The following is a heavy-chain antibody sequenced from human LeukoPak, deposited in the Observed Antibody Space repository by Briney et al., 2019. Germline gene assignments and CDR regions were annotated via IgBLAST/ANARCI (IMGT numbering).Heavy chain of an antibody. CDR2: ISSSSSYI. D-gene: IGHD6-13*01. V-gene: IGHV3-21*01. Sequence: PGGSLRLSCAASGFNFSSYSMNWVRQAPGKGLEWVSSISSSSSYIYYTDSVKGRFTISRDNAKNSLYLQMNSLRAEDTAVYYCARGTPYSSSWYGDYWGQGTLVTVSS. CDR1: GFNFSSYS. CDR3: ARGTPYSSSWYGDY. J-gene: IGHJ4*02.